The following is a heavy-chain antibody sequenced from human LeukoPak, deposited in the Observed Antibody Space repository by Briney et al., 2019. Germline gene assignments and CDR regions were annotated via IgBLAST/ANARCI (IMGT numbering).Heavy chain of an antibody. D-gene: IGHD3-10*01. J-gene: IGHJ4*02. CDR2: IGTAGDT. CDR1: GFTFSSYD. CDR3: ARGYYYGPGSPLDY. Sequence: GGSLRLSCAASGFTFSSYDMHWVRQATGKGLEWVSAIGTAGDTYYPGSVKGRFTISRENAKNSLYLQMNSLRAGDTAVYYCARGYYYGPGSPLDYWGQGTLVTVSS. V-gene: IGHV3-13*01.